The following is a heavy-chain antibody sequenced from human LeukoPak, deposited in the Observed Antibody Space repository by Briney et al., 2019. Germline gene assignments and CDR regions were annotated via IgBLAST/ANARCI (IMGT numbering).Heavy chain of an antibody. CDR3: ARRLGSGWYAFFDY. V-gene: IGHV5-51*01. J-gene: IGHJ4*02. CDR2: IYPGDSDT. CDR1: GYSFTSYW. D-gene: IGHD6-19*01. Sequence: GESLKISCEGSGYSFTSYWIAWVRQMSGKGLEWMGIIYPGDSDTRYSPSFQGQVTISVDKSTSTAYLQWSSLKASDTAMYYCARRLGSGWYAFFDYWGQGTLVTVSS.